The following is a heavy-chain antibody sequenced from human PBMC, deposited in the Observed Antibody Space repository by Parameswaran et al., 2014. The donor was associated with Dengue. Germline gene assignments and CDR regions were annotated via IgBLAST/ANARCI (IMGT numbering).Heavy chain of an antibody. V-gene: IGHV4-31*02. Sequence: VRQAPGKGLEWIGYIYYSGSTYYNPSLKSRVTISVDTSKNQFSLKLSSVTAADTAVYYCARGDGSGSYFGGGNWFDPWGQGTLVTVSS. J-gene: IGHJ5*02. CDR2: IYYSGST. CDR3: ARGDGSGSYFGGGNWFDP. D-gene: IGHD3-10*01.